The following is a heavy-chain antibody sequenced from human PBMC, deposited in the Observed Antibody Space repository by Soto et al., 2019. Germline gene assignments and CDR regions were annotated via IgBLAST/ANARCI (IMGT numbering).Heavy chain of an antibody. CDR2: IGNYNYKK. CDR3: ARSLDGYNPLDF. V-gene: IGHV1-18*01. CDR1: GFTFTSYG. J-gene: IGHJ4*02. D-gene: IGHD5-12*01. Sequence: QVQLVQSGAEVKKPGASVKVSCKASGFTFTSYGISWVRQAPGQGLEWMGWIGNYNYKKVSAQKFQGRVTMTSDIPTNTVYMDLRSLTFDDTAVYYCARSLDGYNPLDFWGQGTLVTVSS.